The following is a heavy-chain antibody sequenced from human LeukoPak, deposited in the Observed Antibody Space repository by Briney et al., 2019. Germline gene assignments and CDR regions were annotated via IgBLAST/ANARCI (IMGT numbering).Heavy chain of an antibody. CDR2: ISAYNGNT. Sequence: RASVKVSCKASGYTFTSYDINWVRQAPGQGLEWMGWISAYNGNTNYAQKLQGRVTMTTDTSTSTAYMELRSLRSDDTAVYYCARDPSPYQLRPAWFDPWGQGTLVTVSS. D-gene: IGHD2-2*01. CDR1: GYTFTSYD. V-gene: IGHV1-18*01. J-gene: IGHJ5*02. CDR3: ARDPSPYQLRPAWFDP.